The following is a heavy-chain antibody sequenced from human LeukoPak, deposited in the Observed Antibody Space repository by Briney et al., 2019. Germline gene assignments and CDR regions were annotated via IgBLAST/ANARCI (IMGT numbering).Heavy chain of an antibody. CDR1: GGSISSSSYY. J-gene: IGHJ4*02. D-gene: IGHD6-6*01. CDR2: IYYSGST. V-gene: IGHV4-39*07. Sequence: SETLSLTCTVSGGSISSSSYYWGWIRQPLGKGLEWIGSIYYSGSTYYNPSLKSRVTISVDTSKNQFSLKLSSVTAADTAVYYCASIEYSSSSDGIDYWGQGTLVTVSS. CDR3: ASIEYSSSSDGIDY.